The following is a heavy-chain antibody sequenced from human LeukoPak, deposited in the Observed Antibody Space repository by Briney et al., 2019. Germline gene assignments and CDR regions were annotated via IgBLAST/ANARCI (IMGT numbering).Heavy chain of an antibody. D-gene: IGHD5/OR15-5a*01. V-gene: IGHV3-15*01. CDR1: GFTFSNAW. CDR2: IKSKTDGGTT. CDR3: TTVPVIFRSGSTSDEYYFDY. J-gene: IGHJ4*02. Sequence: GGSLRLSCAASGFTFSNAWMRGVRQAPGKGLEGVGRIKSKTDGGTTDYAAAVKGRFTISRDDSKEKRYLQMTSLKTEDTAVYYCTTVPVIFRSGSTSDEYYFDYWGQGTLVTVSS.